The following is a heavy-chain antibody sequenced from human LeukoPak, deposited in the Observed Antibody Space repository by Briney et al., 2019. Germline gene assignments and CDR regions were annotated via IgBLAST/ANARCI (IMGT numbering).Heavy chain of an antibody. V-gene: IGHV1-8*01. J-gene: IGHJ5*02. CDR1: GYTFTSYD. CDR2: MNPNSGNT. D-gene: IGHD6-13*01. CDR3: ARGYSRTYDRAGNWFDP. Sequence: ASAKVSCKASGYTFTSYDINWVRQATGQGLEWMGWMNPNSGNTGYAQKFQGRVTMTRNTSISTAYMELSSLRSEDTAVYYCARGYSRTYDRAGNWFDPWGQGTLVTVSS.